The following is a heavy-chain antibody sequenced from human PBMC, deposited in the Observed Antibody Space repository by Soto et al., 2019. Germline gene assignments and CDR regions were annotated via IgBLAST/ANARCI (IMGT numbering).Heavy chain of an antibody. Sequence: QVQLVESGGGVVQPGRSLRLSCAASGFSFSNYAMHWVRQAPGKGLEWVAFISYDGSRNYYEDSVKGRFTISRDDSKNPWYLKMNSLTPGDRAVYYVAKELIVIYKEHWAEGPLATFSS. CDR1: GFSFSNYA. CDR3: AKELIVIYKEH. CDR2: ISYDGSRN. D-gene: IGHD3-16*02. V-gene: IGHV3-30*18. J-gene: IGHJ1*01.